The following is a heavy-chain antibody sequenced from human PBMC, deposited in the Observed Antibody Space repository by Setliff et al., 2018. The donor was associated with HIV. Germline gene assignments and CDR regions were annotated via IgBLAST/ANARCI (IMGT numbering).Heavy chain of an antibody. J-gene: IGHJ4*02. V-gene: IGHV4-4*09. CDR1: GGSISGYH. Sequence: PSETLSLTCTVSGGSISGYHWNWLRQTPGKGLEWVGYIYTSRGTNYNHSLRTRVIISVDTSNQFSLKLSSVTAADAAVYYCARSLSYRSSWEYYFDYWGQGILVTV. D-gene: IGHD6-13*01. CDR2: IYTSRGT. CDR3: ARSLSYRSSWEYYFDY.